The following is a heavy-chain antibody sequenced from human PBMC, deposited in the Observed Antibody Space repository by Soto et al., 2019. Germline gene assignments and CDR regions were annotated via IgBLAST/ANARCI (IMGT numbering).Heavy chain of an antibody. CDR3: AKSHRSNYASGFPRTY. CDR1: GFTFSSYA. CDR2: ISGSGDST. V-gene: IGHV3-23*01. J-gene: IGHJ4*02. D-gene: IGHD3-10*01. Sequence: GGSLRLSCAASGFTFSSYAMSWVRQAPGKGLEWVSAISGSGDSTYYADSVKGRLTTSRDNSKNTLYLQMNSLRAEDTAVYYCAKSHRSNYASGFPRTYWGQGTLVTVSS.